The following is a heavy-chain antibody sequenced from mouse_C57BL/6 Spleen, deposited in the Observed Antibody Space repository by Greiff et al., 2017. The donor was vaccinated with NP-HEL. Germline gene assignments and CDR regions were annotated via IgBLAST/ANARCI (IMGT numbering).Heavy chain of an antibody. CDR3: AREGIFITTVVADY. V-gene: IGHV1-64*01. Sequence: VQLQQPGAELVKPRASVKLSCKASGYTFTSHWMHWVKQRPGQGLEWIGMIHPNSGSTNYNEKFKSKATLTVDKSSSTAYMQLSSLTSEDSAVYYCAREGIFITTVVADYWGQGTTLTVSS. CDR2: IHPNSGST. D-gene: IGHD1-1*01. J-gene: IGHJ2*01. CDR1: GYTFTSHW.